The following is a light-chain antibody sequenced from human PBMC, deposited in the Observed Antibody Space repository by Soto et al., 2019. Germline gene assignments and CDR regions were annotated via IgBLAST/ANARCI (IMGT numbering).Light chain of an antibody. V-gene: IGKV4-1*01. J-gene: IGKJ1*01. CDR2: WAS. CDR3: QQHYNSPPT. Sequence: DIVMAQSPDSLAVSLGERATINCKSSQSVLFSSNNKNYFAWYQQKPGQPLKLLISWASTRESGVPDRFSGSGSGTDFTLTISGLQAEDVAVYYCQQHYNSPPTFGQGTKVEIK. CDR1: QSVLFSSNNKNY.